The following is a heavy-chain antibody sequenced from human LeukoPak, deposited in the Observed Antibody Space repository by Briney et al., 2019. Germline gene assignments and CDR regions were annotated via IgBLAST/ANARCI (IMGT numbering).Heavy chain of an antibody. CDR2: LNPSGGST. V-gene: IGHV1-46*01. CDR1: GYTFTSNY. D-gene: IGHD3-10*01. CDR3: VREGRGPQTDY. Sequence: ASVKVSCKASGYTFTSNYLYWVRQAPGQGLEWMGILNPSGGSTNYAQKFQGRVTMTRDTSISTAYMEVSRLRSDDTAVYYCVREGRGPQTDYWGQGALVTVSS. J-gene: IGHJ4*02.